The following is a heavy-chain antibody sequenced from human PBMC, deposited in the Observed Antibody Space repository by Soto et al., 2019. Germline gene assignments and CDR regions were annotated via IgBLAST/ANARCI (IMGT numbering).Heavy chain of an antibody. V-gene: IGHV3-30-3*02. CDR1: GFSFRSYH. CDR3: AKSSLGYCSSDSCSLGMDV. CDR2: ISNDGSKK. J-gene: IGHJ6*02. Sequence: PGGSLRLSCAASGFSFRSYHMDWVRQAPGKGLEWVAVISNDGSKKYYADSVKGRFTISRDKSKNTLYLQMNSLRAEDTAVYFCAKSSLGYCSSDSCSLGMDVGGQETTVTVSS. D-gene: IGHD2-2*01.